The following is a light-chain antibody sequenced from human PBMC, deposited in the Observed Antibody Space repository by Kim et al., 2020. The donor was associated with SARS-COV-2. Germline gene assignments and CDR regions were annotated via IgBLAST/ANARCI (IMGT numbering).Light chain of an antibody. CDR3: QQYSSSPYT. J-gene: IGKJ2*01. V-gene: IGKV3-20*01. Sequence: IVLTQSPATLSLSPGERATLSCRARETISSSYLAWYQQRRGQAPRLLIYAASTRVTGIPERFSGSGSGTDFTLTIDRLEPEDFAVYYCQQYSSSPYTFGQGTKLEI. CDR2: AAS. CDR1: ETISSSY.